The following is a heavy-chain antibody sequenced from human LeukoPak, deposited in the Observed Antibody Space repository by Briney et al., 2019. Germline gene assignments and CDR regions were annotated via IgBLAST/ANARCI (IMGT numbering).Heavy chain of an antibody. Sequence: SETLSLTCTVSGGSISSYYWSWIRQPPGKGLEWIGYIYYSGSTNYNPSLKSRVTISVDTSKNQFSLKLSSVTAADTAVYYCARIGVVAAEFNYYYYYYMDVWGKGTTVTVSS. CDR2: IYYSGST. J-gene: IGHJ6*03. V-gene: IGHV4-59*01. CDR3: ARIGVVAAEFNYYYYYYMDV. CDR1: GGSISSYY. D-gene: IGHD6-13*01.